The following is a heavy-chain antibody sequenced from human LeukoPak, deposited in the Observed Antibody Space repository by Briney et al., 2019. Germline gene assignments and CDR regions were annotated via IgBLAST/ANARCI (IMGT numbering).Heavy chain of an antibody. D-gene: IGHD3-16*02. Sequence: PGGSLRLSCAASGFTFSSYSMNWVRQAPGKGLEWVSSISSSSSYIYYADSVKGRFTISRDNAKNSLYLQMNILRAEDTAVYYCASTPPPVYVWGSYRLDAFDIWGQGTMVTVSS. J-gene: IGHJ3*02. V-gene: IGHV3-21*01. CDR3: ASTPPPVYVWGSYRLDAFDI. CDR1: GFTFSSYS. CDR2: ISSSSSYI.